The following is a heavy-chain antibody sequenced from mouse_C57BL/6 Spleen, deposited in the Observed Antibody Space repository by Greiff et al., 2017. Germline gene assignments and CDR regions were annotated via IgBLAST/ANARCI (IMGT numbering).Heavy chain of an antibody. V-gene: IGHV1-82*01. CDR1: GYAFSSSW. J-gene: IGHJ4*01. CDR2: IYPGDGDT. CDR3: ARVGHHYYAMDY. Sequence: VKLMESGPELVKPGASVKISCKASGYAFSSSWMNWVKQRPGKGLEWIGRIYPGDGDTNYNGKFKGKATLTADKSSSTAYMQLSSLTSEDSAVYFCARVGHHYYAMDYWGQGTSVTVSS.